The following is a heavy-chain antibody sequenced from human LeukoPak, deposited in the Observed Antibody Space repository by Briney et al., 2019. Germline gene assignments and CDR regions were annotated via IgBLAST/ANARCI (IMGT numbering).Heavy chain of an antibody. J-gene: IGHJ4*02. D-gene: IGHD3-9*01. CDR3: ARGNTYYDILTGPYFDY. CDR2: IKQDGSEK. CDR1: GFTFSSYW. Sequence: GGSLRLSCAASGFTFSSYWMSWVRQAPGKGLEWVANIKQDGSEKYYVDSVKGRFTISRDNAKNSLYLQMNSLRAEDTAVYYCARGNTYYDILTGPYFDYWGQGTLVTVSS. V-gene: IGHV3-7*01.